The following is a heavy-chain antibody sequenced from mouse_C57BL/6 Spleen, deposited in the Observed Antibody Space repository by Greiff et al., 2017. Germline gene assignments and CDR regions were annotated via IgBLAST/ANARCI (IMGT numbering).Heavy chain of an antibody. V-gene: IGHV3-6*01. CDR3: AKAYYSPFDY. CDR1: GYSITSGYY. J-gene: IGHJ2*01. D-gene: IGHD2-12*01. CDR2: ISYDGSN. Sequence: DVMLVESGPGLVKPSQSLSLTCSVTGYSITSGYYWNWIRQFPGNKLEWMGYISYDGSNNYNPSLKNRISITRDTSKNQFFLKLNSVTTEDTATYYCAKAYYSPFDYWGQGTTLTVSS.